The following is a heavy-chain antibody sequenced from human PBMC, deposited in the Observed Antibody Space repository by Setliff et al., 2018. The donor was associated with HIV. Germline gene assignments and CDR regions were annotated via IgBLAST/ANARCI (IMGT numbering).Heavy chain of an antibody. CDR3: ARIGSGSYPYDY. CDR1: GGTFSSYA. D-gene: IGHD3-10*01. Sequence: GASVKVSCKASGGTFSSYAISWVRQAPGQGLEWMGGIIPIFGTANYAQKFQGRVTLTRDTSTSTVYMELSSLRSDDTAVYYCARIGSGSYPYDYWGQGTLVTVSS. CDR2: IIPIFGTA. V-gene: IGHV1-69*05. J-gene: IGHJ4*02.